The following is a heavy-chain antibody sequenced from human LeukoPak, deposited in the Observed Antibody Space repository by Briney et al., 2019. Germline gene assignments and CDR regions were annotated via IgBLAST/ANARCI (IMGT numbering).Heavy chain of an antibody. CDR1: GFTFSSYS. J-gene: IGHJ4*02. Sequence: GGSLRLSCAASGFTFSSYSMNWVRQAPGKGLEWVSSISSSSSYIYYADSVKGRFTISRDNAKNSLYLQMNSLRAEDTAVYYCARDLLLWFRERGGQETLVTVSS. CDR3: ARDLLLWFRER. D-gene: IGHD3-10*01. V-gene: IGHV3-21*01. CDR2: ISSSSSYI.